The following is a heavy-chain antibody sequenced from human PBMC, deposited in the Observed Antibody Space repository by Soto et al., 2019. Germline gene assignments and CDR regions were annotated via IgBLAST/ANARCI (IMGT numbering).Heavy chain of an antibody. CDR3: ASDPYYYASGY. CDR1: GFTFSDSY. D-gene: IGHD3-10*01. J-gene: IGHJ4*02. V-gene: IGHV3-11*01. Sequence: TGGSLRLSCAASGFTFSDSYMTWIRQAPGKGLEWVSYISGSGSTIYYADSVKGRFTVSRDNAKNSLYLQVSSLRAEDTAVYYCASDPYYYASGYWGQGTLVTVSS. CDR2: ISGSGSTI.